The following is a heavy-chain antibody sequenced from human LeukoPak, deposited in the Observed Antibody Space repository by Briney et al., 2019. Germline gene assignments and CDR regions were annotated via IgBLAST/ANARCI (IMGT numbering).Heavy chain of an antibody. CDR3: ARDNFPERGYSSYYYMDV. CDR1: GFTCSSYR. V-gene: IGHV3-7*01. Sequence: GSLRRSSAASGFTCSSYRMSWLRPAQGKGLEGWANIKQDGSEKYYVDSVKGRFTISRDNAKNSLYLQMNSLRAEDTAVYYCARDNFPERGYSSYYYMDVWGKGTTVTVSS. CDR2: IKQDGSEK. D-gene: IGHD5-18*01. J-gene: IGHJ6*03.